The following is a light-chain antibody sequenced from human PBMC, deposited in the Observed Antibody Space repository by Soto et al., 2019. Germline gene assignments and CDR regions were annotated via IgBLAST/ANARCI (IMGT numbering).Light chain of an antibody. Sequence: EIVLTQSPGTLSLSPGERATLSCRASQSVSSSHLAWYQQKPGQAPRLLMYGVSSRASGTPARFSGSGSGTDFTLSITRLEPEDFAVYYCQHYGSSPPLTFGGGTKVEIK. V-gene: IGKV3-20*01. CDR2: GVS. J-gene: IGKJ4*01. CDR3: QHYGSSPPLT. CDR1: QSVSSSH.